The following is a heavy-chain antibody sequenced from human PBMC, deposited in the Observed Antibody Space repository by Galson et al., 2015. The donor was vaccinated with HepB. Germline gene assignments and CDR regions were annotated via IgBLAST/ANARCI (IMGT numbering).Heavy chain of an antibody. CDR3: AREGREVRGVMGSFDI. Sequence: ETLSLTRSVSGGIISSFYWSWIRQSPGKGLEWIGYIHYSGNSKYNPSLESRVSMSVDTSRTQFSLRLTSLTAADTAVYYCAREGREVRGVMGSFDIWGRGTMVTVPS. J-gene: IGHJ3*02. D-gene: IGHD3-10*01. CDR2: IHYSGNS. CDR1: GGIISSFY. V-gene: IGHV4-59*01.